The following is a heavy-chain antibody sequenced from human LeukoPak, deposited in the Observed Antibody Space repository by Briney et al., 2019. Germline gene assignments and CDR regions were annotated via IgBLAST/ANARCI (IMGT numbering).Heavy chain of an antibody. D-gene: IGHD3-16*02. CDR3: AGVGGGYLFGGVIVI. V-gene: IGHV1-18*01. Sequence: ASVKVSCKASGYTFTSYGISWVRQAPGQGLEWMGWISAYNGNTNYAQKLQGRVTMTTDTSTSTAYMELRSLRSDDTAVYYWAGVGGGYLFGGVIVIWGQGTLVTVSS. J-gene: IGHJ4*02. CDR2: ISAYNGNT. CDR1: GYTFTSYG.